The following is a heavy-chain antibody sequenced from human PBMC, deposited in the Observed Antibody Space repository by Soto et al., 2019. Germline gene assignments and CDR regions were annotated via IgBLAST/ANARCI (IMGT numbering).Heavy chain of an antibody. CDR1: GGSISSYY. CDR3: ASDSAAGTGDYYH. Sequence: QVQLQESGPGLVKPSETLSLTCSVSGGSISSYYWGWIRQPPGKGLEWIGHIYYSGGPSYKPSVKSRITISVDTSKNQFSLKLSSVTAADMAVYYCASDSAAGTGDYYHWGQGILVTVSS. CDR2: IYYSGGP. J-gene: IGHJ5*02. D-gene: IGHD6-13*01. V-gene: IGHV4-59*01.